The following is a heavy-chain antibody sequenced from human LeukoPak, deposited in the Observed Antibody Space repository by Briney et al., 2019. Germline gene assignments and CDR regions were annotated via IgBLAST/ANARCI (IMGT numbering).Heavy chain of an antibody. J-gene: IGHJ6*01. CDR3: ASNSGSSVFLSFFCVVVWGGGFAVAFC. CDR2: INPNSGGT. CDR1: GYTFTGYY. V-gene: IGHV1-2*02. D-gene: IGHD3-16*01. Sequence: ASVTVSCKASGYTFTGYYMHWVRQAPGQGLEWMGWINPNSGGTNYAQKFQGRVTMTRDTSISTAYMELSRLRSDDTAVYYCASNSGSSVFLSFFCVVVWGGGFAVAFCWG.